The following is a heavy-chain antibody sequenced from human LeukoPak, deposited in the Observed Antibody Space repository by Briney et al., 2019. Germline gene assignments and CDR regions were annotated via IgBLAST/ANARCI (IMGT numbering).Heavy chain of an antibody. D-gene: IGHD7-27*01. J-gene: IGHJ4*02. CDR3: ARARWGPFDY. V-gene: IGHV4-59*12. Sequence: SETLSLTCTVSGGSISSYYWSWIRQPPGKGLEWIGYIHYSGSTNYNPSLKSRVTISVDTSKNQFSLKLSSVTAADTAVYYYARARWGPFDYWGQGTLVTVSS. CDR1: GGSISSYY. CDR2: IHYSGST.